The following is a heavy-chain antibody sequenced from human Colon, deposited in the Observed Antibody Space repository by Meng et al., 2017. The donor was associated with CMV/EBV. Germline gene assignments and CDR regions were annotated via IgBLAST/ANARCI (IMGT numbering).Heavy chain of an antibody. CDR2: MNPNSGDT. D-gene: IGHD2-21*01. CDR3: ARVTGDSSYRGY. CDR1: GYSFTNYD. V-gene: IGHV1-8*01. Sequence: ASVKVSCKASGYSFTNYDIHWVRQPTGHGLEWMGWMNPNSGDTGSSQYFQGRLTLTVNTSISTMFMELSSLTSEDTAVYYCARVTGDSSYRGYWGQGTLVTVSS. J-gene: IGHJ4*02.